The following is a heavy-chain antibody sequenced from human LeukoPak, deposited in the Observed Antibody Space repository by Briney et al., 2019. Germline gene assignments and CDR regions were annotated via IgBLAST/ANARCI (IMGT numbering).Heavy chain of an antibody. Sequence: SETLSLTCTVSGDSISSYYWSWIRQPPGKGLEWIGYIYYSGSTNYNPSLESRLTISVASSKNQLSLKLSSVTAADTAVYYCARSLYRYGADASDTWGQGTMVTVS. CDR1: GDSISSYY. CDR3: ARSLYRYGADASDT. D-gene: IGHD5-18*01. CDR2: IYYSGST. J-gene: IGHJ3*02. V-gene: IGHV4-59*01.